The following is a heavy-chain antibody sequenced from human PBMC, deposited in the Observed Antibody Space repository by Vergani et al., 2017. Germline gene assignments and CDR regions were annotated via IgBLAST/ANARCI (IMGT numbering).Heavy chain of an antibody. CDR2: IYYSGST. V-gene: IGHV4-39*01. CDR3: ARFCSSGWYWTCDWFDP. CDR1: GGSISRSDYY. J-gene: IGHJ5*02. Sequence: QLQLQESGPGLLKPSETLSLTCSVSGGSISRSDYYWGWIRQPPGKGLEWIGNIYYSGSTYYNLSLKSRVTIAVDTSKNQFSLRLSSVTAADTAVYYCARFCSSGWYWTCDWFDPWGQGTLVTVSS. D-gene: IGHD6-19*01.